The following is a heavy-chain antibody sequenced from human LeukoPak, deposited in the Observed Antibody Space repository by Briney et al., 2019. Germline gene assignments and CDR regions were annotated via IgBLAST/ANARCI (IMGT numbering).Heavy chain of an antibody. CDR2: IYYSGST. Sequence: SETLSLTCTVSGGSISSYYWSWIRQPPGKGLEWIGSIYYSGSTYYNPSLKSRVTISLDTSKNQFFLKLSSVTAADTAVYYCARLIWIGNYMFNYFDYWGQGTLVTVSS. D-gene: IGHD3-3*01. V-gene: IGHV4-59*08. CDR1: GGSISSYY. CDR3: ARLIWIGNYMFNYFDY. J-gene: IGHJ4*02.